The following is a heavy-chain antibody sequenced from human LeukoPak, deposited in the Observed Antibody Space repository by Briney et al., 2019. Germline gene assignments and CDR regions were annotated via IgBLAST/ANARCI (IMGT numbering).Heavy chain of an antibody. CDR2: IYYSGST. CDR3: ARHDGSSWYYAFDV. CDR1: GVSISSYY. J-gene: IGHJ3*01. D-gene: IGHD6-13*01. V-gene: IGHV4-59*08. Sequence: SGTLSLTCTVSGVSISSYYWSWIRQPPGKGLEWIGYIYYSGSTNYNPSLKSRVTISLDTSKNQFSLKLSSVTAADTAVYYCARHDGSSWYYAFDVWGQGTMVTVSS.